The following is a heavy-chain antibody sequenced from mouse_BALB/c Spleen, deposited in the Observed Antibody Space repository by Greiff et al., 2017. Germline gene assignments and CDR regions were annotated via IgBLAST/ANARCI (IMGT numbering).Heavy chain of an antibody. D-gene: IGHD2-4*01. J-gene: IGHJ4*01. V-gene: IGHV5-17*02. Sequence: DVKLVESGGGLVQPGGSRKLSCAASGFTFSSFGMHWVRQAPEKGLEWVAYISSGSSTIYYADTVKGRFTISRDNPKNTLFLQMTSLRSEDTAMYYCARSDYPNYYAMDYWGQGTSVTVSS. CDR1: GFTFSSFG. CDR2: ISSGSSTI. CDR3: ARSDYPNYYAMDY.